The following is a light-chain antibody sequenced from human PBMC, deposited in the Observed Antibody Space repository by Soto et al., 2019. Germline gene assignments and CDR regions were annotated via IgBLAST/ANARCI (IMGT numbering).Light chain of an antibody. Sequence: QSALTQPASVSGSPGQSITISCTGTSSDIGGYNFVSWYQQHPGKAPKLVIYDVSGRPSGVSDRFSGSKSGNTASLTISGLLAEDEADYYCGSYTSSDTRVFGVGTKLTVL. CDR2: DVS. V-gene: IGLV2-14*01. J-gene: IGLJ3*02. CDR1: SSDIGGYNF. CDR3: GSYTSSDTRV.